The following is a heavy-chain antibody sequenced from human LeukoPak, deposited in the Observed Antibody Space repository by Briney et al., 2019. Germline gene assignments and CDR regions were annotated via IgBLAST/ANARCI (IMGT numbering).Heavy chain of an antibody. CDR1: GGSIISYY. J-gene: IGHJ4*02. CDR3: ARGTSGYNDY. V-gene: IGHV4-4*07. Sequence: SETLSLTCAVSGGSIISYYWSWIRQPAGKGLEWIGRIYTSGSANYNPSLKSRVAMSVDTSNNQFSLKLSSVTAADTAVYYCARGTSGYNDYWGQGTLVTVSS. CDR2: IYTSGSA. D-gene: IGHD5-12*01.